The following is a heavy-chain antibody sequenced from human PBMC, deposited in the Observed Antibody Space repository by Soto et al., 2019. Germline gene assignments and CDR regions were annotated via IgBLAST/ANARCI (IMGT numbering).Heavy chain of an antibody. CDR3: ARDRSAYCSGGSCYSAWFDP. V-gene: IGHV3-33*01. CDR1: GFTFSSYG. CDR2: IWYDGSNK. D-gene: IGHD2-15*01. Sequence: GGSLRLSCSASGFTFSSYGMHWVRQAPGKGLEWVAVIWYDGSNKYYADSVKGRFTISRDNSKNTLYLQVNSLRAEDTAVYYCARDRSAYCSGGSCYSAWFDPWGQGTLVTVSS. J-gene: IGHJ5*02.